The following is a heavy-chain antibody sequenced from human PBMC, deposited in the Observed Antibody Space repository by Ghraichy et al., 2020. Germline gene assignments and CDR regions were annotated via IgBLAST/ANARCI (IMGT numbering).Heavy chain of an antibody. J-gene: IGHJ5*02. CDR2: IYHNGRT. Sequence: SETLSLTCTVSGDFLNNYYWSWIRQAPGKGLEWIGSIYHNGRTKYNPSLKSRVTMSVDTSKNQFSLSLTSVTAADTAVFYCARGQEWRASSSGFDPWGQGTLVSVSP. CDR1: GDFLNNYY. D-gene: IGHD2-2*01. V-gene: IGHV4-59*01. CDR3: ARGQEWRASSSGFDP.